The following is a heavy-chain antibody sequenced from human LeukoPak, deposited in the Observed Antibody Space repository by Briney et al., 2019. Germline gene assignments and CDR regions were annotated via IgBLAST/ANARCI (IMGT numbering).Heavy chain of an antibody. CDR3: AKDRKSVRFLEWLSVDY. CDR1: GFTFSSYA. V-gene: IGHV3-23*01. D-gene: IGHD3-3*01. CDR2: ISGSGGST. Sequence: EGSLRLSCAASGFTFSSYAMSWVRQAPGKGLEWVSAISGSGGSTYYADSVKGRFTISRDNSKNTLYLQMNSLRAEDTAVYYCAKDRKSVRFLEWLSVDYWGQGTLVTVSS. J-gene: IGHJ4*02.